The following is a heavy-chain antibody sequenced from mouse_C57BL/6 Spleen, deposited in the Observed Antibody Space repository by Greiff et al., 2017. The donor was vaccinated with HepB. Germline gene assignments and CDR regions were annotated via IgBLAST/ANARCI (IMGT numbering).Heavy chain of an antibody. CDR2: IDPENGDT. CDR3: TTWDGDY. Sequence: VKLQESGAELVRPGASVKLSCTASGFNIKDDYMHWVKQRPEQGLEWIGWIDPENGDTEYASKFQGQATITADTSSNTAYLQLSSLTSEDTAVYYCTTWDGDYWGQGTTLTVSS. D-gene: IGHD2-3*01. V-gene: IGHV14-4*01. J-gene: IGHJ2*01. CDR1: GFNIKDDY.